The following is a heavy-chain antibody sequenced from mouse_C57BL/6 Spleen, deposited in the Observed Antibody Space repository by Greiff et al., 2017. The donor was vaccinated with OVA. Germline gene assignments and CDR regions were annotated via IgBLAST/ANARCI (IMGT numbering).Heavy chain of an antibody. Sequence: EVKLVESGGGLVKPGGSLKLSCAASGFTFSSYAMSWVRQIPEKRLEWVATISDGGSYTYYPDNVKGRFNLSRDNAENNLYLQMSHLKSEDTAMYYSARDTQLNCEAMGYWGQGTSVTVSA. J-gene: IGHJ4*01. D-gene: IGHD4-1*02. CDR2: ISDGGSYT. CDR3: ARDTQLNCEAMGY. V-gene: IGHV5-4*01. CDR1: GFTFSSYA.